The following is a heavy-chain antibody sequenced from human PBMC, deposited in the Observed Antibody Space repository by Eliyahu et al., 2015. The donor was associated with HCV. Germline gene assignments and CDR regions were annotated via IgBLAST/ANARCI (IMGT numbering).Heavy chain of an antibody. D-gene: IGHD4-23*01. Sequence: QMQLVESGGGVVQPGRSLXLXXAAXXFTFSDYAMHWVRQAPGKGLEWVSLISYDGRTKYYADSVKGQFTISRDNSKNTLSLQMNSLSTGDTAVYYCTRAVVTRRGSLYYYGMDVWGQGTTVTVSS. CDR3: TRAVVTRRGSLYYYGMDV. J-gene: IGHJ6*02. V-gene: IGHV3-30*04. CDR2: ISYDGRTK. CDR1: XFTFSDYA.